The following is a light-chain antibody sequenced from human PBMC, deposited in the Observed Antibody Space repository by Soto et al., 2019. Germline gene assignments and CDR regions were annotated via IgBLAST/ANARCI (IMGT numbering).Light chain of an antibody. J-gene: IGLJ1*01. CDR2: EVS. CDR1: SSDIGRYNY. CDR3: NSYAGDIIRFV. V-gene: IGLV2-14*03. Sequence: QSALTQPASVSGSPGQSITISCTGSSSDIGRYNYVSWYQQLPGKAPKLMIYEVSNRPSGVSNRFSGSKSGNTASLSISGLQADDEADYYCNSYAGDIIRFVFGTGTKLTVL.